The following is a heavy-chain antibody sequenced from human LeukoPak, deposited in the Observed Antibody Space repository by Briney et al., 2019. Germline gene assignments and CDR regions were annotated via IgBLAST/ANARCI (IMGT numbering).Heavy chain of an antibody. D-gene: IGHD4-17*01. V-gene: IGHV3-23*01. CDR1: GFTFTTHA. CDR2: ISGSGGST. Sequence: GGSLRLSCAASGFTFTTHAMNWVRHAPVKGLEWVSVISGSGGSTHYADSVKGRFTVSRDNAKRTLYLQMNSQTAEDTAVYFCAKTFGDYFYAGFDYWGQGTLVTVAS. J-gene: IGHJ4*02. CDR3: AKTFGDYFYAGFDY.